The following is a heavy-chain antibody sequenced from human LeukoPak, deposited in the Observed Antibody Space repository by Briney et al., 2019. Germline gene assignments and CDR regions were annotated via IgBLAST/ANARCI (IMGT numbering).Heavy chain of an antibody. CDR1: GFTFSSYW. Sequence: GGSLRLSCAASGFTFSSYWMHWVRQAPGKGLVWVSRINSDGSSTSYADSVKGRFTISRDNAKNTLYLQMNSLGAEDTAVYYCARDHGAPLDAFDIWCQGTMVTVSS. CDR3: ARDHGAPLDAFDI. J-gene: IGHJ3*02. V-gene: IGHV3-74*01. CDR2: INSDGSST. D-gene: IGHD3-10*01.